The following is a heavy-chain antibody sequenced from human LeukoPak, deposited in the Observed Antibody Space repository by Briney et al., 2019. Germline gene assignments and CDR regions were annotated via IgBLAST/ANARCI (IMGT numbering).Heavy chain of an antibody. CDR2: ISFSGTT. CDR3: AQHYRGHDSTGWFDH. D-gene: IGHD4-11*01. Sequence: WETLSLTCTVSADSLSSHFCSWVRQPPGQGLEWVANISFSGTTNSNTSHKRRVTISVNTSTNHYTLKLTSPTAADRAVYICAQHYRGHDSTGWFDHWGQGILVTVSS. V-gene: IGHV4-59*11. J-gene: IGHJ5*02. CDR1: ADSLSSHF.